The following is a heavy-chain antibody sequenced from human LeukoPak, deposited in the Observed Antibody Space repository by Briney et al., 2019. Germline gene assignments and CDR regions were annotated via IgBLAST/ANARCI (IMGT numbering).Heavy chain of an antibody. CDR1: GYTFTIYA. CDR3: ARTPSLFDAFVI. Sequence: ASAKDSPKPSGYTFTIYAVHCVREAPGQRLECMGWINAGNGYTKYSQKFHGRVKINSDTSASTAYMELGSLRSGDTAVYYCARTPSLFDAFVIWGQGGMVAVSS. V-gene: IGHV1-3*01. CDR2: INAGNGYT. J-gene: IGHJ3*02. D-gene: IGHD2/OR15-2a*01.